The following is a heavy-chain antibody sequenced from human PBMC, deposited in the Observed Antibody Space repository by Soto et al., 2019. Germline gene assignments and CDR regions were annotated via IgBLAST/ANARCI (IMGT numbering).Heavy chain of an antibody. CDR3: ARVPGGGRINQPSYYYYLDG. J-gene: IGHJ6*03. V-gene: IGHV4-34*01. D-gene: IGHD3-16*01. CDR2: INHSGST. Sequence: SETLSLTCAVYGVSFIGYYWSWILQPPGKGLEWIGEINHSGSTNYNPSLKSRVTISVDTSKNQFSLKLSSVTAADTAVYYCARVPGGGRINQPSYYYYLDGWGKGTTVTVSS. CDR1: GVSFIGYY.